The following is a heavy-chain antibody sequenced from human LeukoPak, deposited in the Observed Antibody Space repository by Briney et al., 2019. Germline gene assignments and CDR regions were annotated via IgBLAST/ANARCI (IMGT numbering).Heavy chain of an antibody. Sequence: SETLSLTYAVYGGSFSGYYWSWIRQPPGKGLEWIGEINHSGSTNYNPSLKSRVTISVDTSKNQFSLKLSSVTAADTAVYYCARVGLSLGYCSSTSCSTDIVATMPFDYWGQGTLVTVSS. V-gene: IGHV4-34*01. J-gene: IGHJ4*02. D-gene: IGHD2-2*02. CDR2: INHSGST. CDR3: ARVGLSLGYCSSTSCSTDIVATMPFDY. CDR1: GGSFSGYY.